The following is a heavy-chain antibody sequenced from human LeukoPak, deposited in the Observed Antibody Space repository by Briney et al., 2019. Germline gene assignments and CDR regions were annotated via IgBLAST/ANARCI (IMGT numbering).Heavy chain of an antibody. V-gene: IGHV1-2*02. Sequence: ASVKVSCKASGYTFTGYYMHWVRQAPGQGLEWMGWINPNSGGTNYAQKFQGRVTMTRDTSTSTVYMELSSLRSEDTAVYYCARTYGSGSSEYFQHWGQGTLVTVSS. CDR2: INPNSGGT. D-gene: IGHD3-10*01. CDR1: GYTFTGYY. CDR3: ARTYGSGSSEYFQH. J-gene: IGHJ1*01.